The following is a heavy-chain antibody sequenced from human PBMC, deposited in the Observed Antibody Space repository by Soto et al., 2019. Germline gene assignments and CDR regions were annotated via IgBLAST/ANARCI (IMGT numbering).Heavy chain of an antibody. V-gene: IGHV3-9*01. Sequence: EVQLVESGGGLVQPGRSLRLSCAASGFTFDDYAMHWVRQAPGKGLEWVSGISWNSGSIGYADSVKGRFTISRDNAKNSLYLQMNSLRAEDTALYYCAKSERGVWGSYRYRGESGFDYWGQGTLVTVSS. CDR2: ISWNSGSI. CDR3: AKSERGVWGSYRYRGESGFDY. J-gene: IGHJ4*02. CDR1: GFTFDDYA. D-gene: IGHD3-16*02.